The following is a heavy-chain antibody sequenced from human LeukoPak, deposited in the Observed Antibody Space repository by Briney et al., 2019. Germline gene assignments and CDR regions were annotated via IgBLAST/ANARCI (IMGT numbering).Heavy chain of an antibody. J-gene: IGHJ6*02. CDR2: IYHSGST. V-gene: IGHV4-4*02. Sequence: SGTLSLTCAVSGGSISSSNWWSWVRQPPGKGLEWIGEIYHSGSTNYNPSPKSRVTISVDTSKNQFSLKLSSVTAADTAVYYCARDLEVVVDYYYYYYGMDVWGQGTTVTVSS. CDR1: GGSISSSNW. D-gene: IGHD3-22*01. CDR3: ARDLEVVVDYYYYYYGMDV.